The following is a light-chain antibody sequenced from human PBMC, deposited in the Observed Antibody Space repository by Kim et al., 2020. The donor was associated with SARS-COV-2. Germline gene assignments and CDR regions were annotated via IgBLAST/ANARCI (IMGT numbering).Light chain of an antibody. CDR1: SSNIASHF. Sequence: GQGVAISCARSSSNIASHFVYGRQQLPGTAPKLLIHENSQRPSGVPDRFSGSKSGTSASLAISGLRSDDEGDYYCAAWDDSLHAWVFGGGTQLTVL. CDR2: ENS. V-gene: IGLV1-47*01. CDR3: AAWDDSLHAWV. J-gene: IGLJ3*02.